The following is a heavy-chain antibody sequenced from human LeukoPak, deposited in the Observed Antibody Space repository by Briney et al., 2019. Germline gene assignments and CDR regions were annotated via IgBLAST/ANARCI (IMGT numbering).Heavy chain of an antibody. CDR1: GGSFSGYY. V-gene: IGHV4-34*01. CDR3: ARHAVEAASRWFDP. D-gene: IGHD1-1*01. J-gene: IGHJ5*02. CDR2: VNHSGST. Sequence: SETLSLTCAVYGGSFSGYYWSWIRQPPGKGLEWIGEVNHSGSTNYNPSLKSRVTMSVDTSKKQFSLKLSSVTAADTAVYYCARHAVEAASRWFDPWGQGTLVTVSS.